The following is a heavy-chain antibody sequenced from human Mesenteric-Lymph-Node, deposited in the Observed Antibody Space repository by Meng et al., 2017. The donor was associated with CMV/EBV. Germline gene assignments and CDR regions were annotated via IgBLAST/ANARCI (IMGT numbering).Heavy chain of an antibody. V-gene: IGHV3-21*01. J-gene: IGHJ4*02. Sequence: GGSLRLSCAASGFTFSDYTMNWVRQAPGKGLEWVSSIGATINYMYYADSVRGRFTIYRDNAKNTLYLQMNSLRAEDTAVYYCARAPYWGQGTLVTVSS. CDR3: ARAPY. CDR2: IGATINYM. CDR1: GFTFSDYT.